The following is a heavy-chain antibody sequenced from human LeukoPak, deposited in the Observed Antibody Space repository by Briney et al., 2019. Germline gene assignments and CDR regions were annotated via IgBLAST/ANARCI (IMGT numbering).Heavy chain of an antibody. CDR1: GFTFSSYG. Sequence: GGSLRLSCAASGFTFSSYGMHWVRQAPGKGLEWVAVISYDGSNKYYADSVKGRFTISRDNSKNTLYLQMNSLRAEDTAVYYCARDRYSSGSFDAFDIWGQGTMVTVSS. CDR2: ISYDGSNK. V-gene: IGHV3-30*03. CDR3: ARDRYSSGSFDAFDI. J-gene: IGHJ3*02. D-gene: IGHD6-19*01.